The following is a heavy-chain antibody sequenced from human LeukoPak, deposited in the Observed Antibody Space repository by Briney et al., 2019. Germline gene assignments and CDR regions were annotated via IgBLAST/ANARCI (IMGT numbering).Heavy chain of an antibody. V-gene: IGHV4-59*01. J-gene: IGHJ6*03. D-gene: IGHD1-1*01. CDR2: VDHTGST. CDR3: ARVSWFPGTSYYYMDV. Sequence: SETLSLTCSVSDDSITMYYWTWIRQPPGKGLEWIGYVDHTGSTNFNPSLNGRVSISRDTTKNLFSLRLRSVTAADTAVYFCARVSWFPGTSYYYMDVWGKGTTVTVSS. CDR1: DDSITMYY.